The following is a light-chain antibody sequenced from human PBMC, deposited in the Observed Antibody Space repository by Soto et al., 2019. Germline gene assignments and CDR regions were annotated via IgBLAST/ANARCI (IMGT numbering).Light chain of an antibody. CDR2: TNN. V-gene: IGLV1-44*01. CDR3: ATWDDSRNGV. Sequence: QAVVTQPPSASGTPGQRITISCSGGTSNIESHPVNWFQQVPGAAPKLLIKTNNQRPSGVPERFSGSKSGASASLAINGLQSEDEATYYCATWDDSRNGVFGSGTKVTVL. J-gene: IGLJ1*01. CDR1: TSNIESHP.